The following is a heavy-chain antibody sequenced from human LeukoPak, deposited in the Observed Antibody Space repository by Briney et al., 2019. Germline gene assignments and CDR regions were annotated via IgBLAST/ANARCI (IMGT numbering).Heavy chain of an antibody. V-gene: IGHV1-69*04. CDR3: ARGYSSSWYEPPFGMDV. Sequence: SVKVSCKASGGTFSSSAISWVRQAPGQGLEWMGRIIPILGIANYAQKFQGRVTITADKSTSTAYMELSSLRSEDTAVYYCARGYSSSWYEPPFGMDVWGQGTTVTVSS. J-gene: IGHJ6*02. CDR2: IIPILGIA. CDR1: GGTFSSSA. D-gene: IGHD6-13*01.